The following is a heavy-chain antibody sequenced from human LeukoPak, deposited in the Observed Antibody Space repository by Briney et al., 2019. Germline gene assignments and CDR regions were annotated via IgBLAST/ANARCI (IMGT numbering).Heavy chain of an antibody. CDR3: AKDLLFGGRYFDWLIDY. D-gene: IGHD3-9*01. V-gene: IGHV3-53*01. CDR1: GFTVSSNY. CDR2: IYSGGST. Sequence: SGGSLRLSCAASGFTVSSNYMSWVRQAPGKGLEWVSVIYSGGSTYYADSVKGRFTISRDNSKNTLYLQMNSLRAEDTAVYYCAKDLLFGGRYFDWLIDYWGQGTLVTVSS. J-gene: IGHJ4*02.